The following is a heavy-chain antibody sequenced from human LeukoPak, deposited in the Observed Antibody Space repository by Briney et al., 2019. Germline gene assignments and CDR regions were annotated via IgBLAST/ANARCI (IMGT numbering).Heavy chain of an antibody. J-gene: IGHJ4*02. D-gene: IGHD1-26*01. CDR1: GFTFSSYA. CDR3: ANDHEASGSPYLIFDY. V-gene: IGHV3-23*01. CDR2: ISGSGGST. Sequence: GGSLRLSCAASGFTFSSYAMSWVRQAPGKGPEWVSAISGSGGSTYYADSVKGRFTISRDNSKNTLYLQMNSLRAEDTAVYYCANDHEASGSPYLIFDYWGQGTLVTVSS.